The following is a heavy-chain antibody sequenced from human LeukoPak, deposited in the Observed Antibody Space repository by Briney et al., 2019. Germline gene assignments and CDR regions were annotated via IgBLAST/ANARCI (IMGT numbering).Heavy chain of an antibody. CDR2: IWYDGSNK. CDR3: ARDRNYDYVWGSYRYGPIDY. Sequence: GGSLRLSCAASGFTFSSYWMSWVRQAPGKGLEWVAVIWYDGSNKYYADSVKGRFTISRDNSKNTLYLQMNSLRAEDTAVYYCARDRNYDYVWGSYRYGPIDYWGQGTLVTVSS. D-gene: IGHD3-16*02. V-gene: IGHV3-33*08. CDR1: GFTFSSYW. J-gene: IGHJ4*02.